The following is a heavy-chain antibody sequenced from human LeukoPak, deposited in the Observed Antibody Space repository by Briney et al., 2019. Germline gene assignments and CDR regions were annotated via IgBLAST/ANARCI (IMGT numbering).Heavy chain of an antibody. CDR2: INLNSGGT. V-gene: IGHV1-2*04. Sequence: ASVKVSCKASGYTFTGYYMHWVRQASGQGLEWMGWINLNSGGTNYAQKFQGWVTMTRDTPISTAYMELSRLRSDDTAVYYCARSYRVEGNWFDPWGQGTLVTVSS. J-gene: IGHJ5*02. CDR1: GYTFTGYY. D-gene: IGHD5-24*01. CDR3: ARSYRVEGNWFDP.